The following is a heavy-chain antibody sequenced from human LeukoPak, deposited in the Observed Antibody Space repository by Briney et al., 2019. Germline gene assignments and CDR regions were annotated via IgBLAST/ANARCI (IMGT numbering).Heavy chain of an antibody. CDR1: GYPFSNYD. Sequence: GASVKVSCKTSGYPFSNYDINWVRQATGQGLEWMGWINPHSGKTGYAQKFQGRVTMTTDTSASTAYMELSSLRSEDTAVYYCARGDHWGQGTLVTVSS. CDR3: ARGDH. J-gene: IGHJ5*02. V-gene: IGHV1-8*01. CDR2: INPHSGKT.